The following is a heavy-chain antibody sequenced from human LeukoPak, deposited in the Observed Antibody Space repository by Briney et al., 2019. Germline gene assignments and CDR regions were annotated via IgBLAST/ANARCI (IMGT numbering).Heavy chain of an antibody. CDR2: ISDYNGNT. CDR3: ARDLPVAASWAGCSGY. J-gene: IGHJ4*02. D-gene: IGHD6-19*01. V-gene: IGHV1-18*01. Sequence: ASVKVSCKASGYTFTNFGISWLRQAPGQGLEWLGWISDYNGNTNYAQGVQGRVTLTTDTSTNTAYLELRSLRSDDTAVYYCARDLPVAASWAGCSGYWGQGTLVIVSS. CDR1: GYTFTNFG.